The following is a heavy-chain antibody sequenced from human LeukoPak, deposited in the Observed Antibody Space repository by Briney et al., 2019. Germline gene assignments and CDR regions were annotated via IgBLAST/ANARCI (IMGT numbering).Heavy chain of an antibody. CDR3: ARGYCSSSCSFDP. CDR1: GYTFTGYY. J-gene: IGHJ5*02. Sequence: ASVTVSCKASGYTFTGYYMYWVRQAPGQGLEWMGWINPNSGGTNYAQKFQGRVTMTRDTSISTAYMELSRLRSDDTAVYYCARGYCSSSCSFDPWGQGTLVTVSS. V-gene: IGHV1-2*02. CDR2: INPNSGGT. D-gene: IGHD2-2*01.